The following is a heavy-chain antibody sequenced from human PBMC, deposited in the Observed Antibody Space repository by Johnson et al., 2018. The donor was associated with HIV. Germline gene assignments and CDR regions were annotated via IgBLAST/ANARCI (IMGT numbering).Heavy chain of an antibody. D-gene: IGHD3-22*01. CDR3: ARSVGYYDSSAYYYVDAFDI. J-gene: IGHJ3*02. V-gene: IGHV3-20*04. Sequence: EQLEESGGGLVQPGGSLRLSCETSRFTFDDYGMSWVRQAPGKGLEWVSGINWNGGSTGYADSLKGRFTISRDNAKNSLYLQMNSLRAEDTALYYCARSVGYYDSSAYYYVDAFDIWGQGTMVTVSS. CDR1: RFTFDDYG. CDR2: INWNGGST.